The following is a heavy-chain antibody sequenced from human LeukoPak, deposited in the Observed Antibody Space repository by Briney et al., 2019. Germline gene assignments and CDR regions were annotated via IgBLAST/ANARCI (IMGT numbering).Heavy chain of an antibody. CDR1: GGSISSYY. Sequence: SETLSLTCTVSGGSISSYYWSWIRQPPGKGLEWIGYIYYSGSTNYNPSLKSRVTISVDTSKNQFSLKLSSVTAADTAVYYCARTTMVRGVIVDYGMDAWGQGTTVTVSS. D-gene: IGHD3-10*01. V-gene: IGHV4-59*08. J-gene: IGHJ6*02. CDR3: ARTTMVRGVIVDYGMDA. CDR2: IYYSGST.